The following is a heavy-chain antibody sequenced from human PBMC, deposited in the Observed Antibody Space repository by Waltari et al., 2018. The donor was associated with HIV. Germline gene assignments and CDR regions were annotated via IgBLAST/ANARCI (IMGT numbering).Heavy chain of an antibody. CDR1: GGSISSGGYS. D-gene: IGHD2-21*02. J-gene: IGHJ6*02. Sequence: QLRLQESGSGLVKPSQTLSLTCVVSGGSISSGGYSWSWIRQPPGKGLEWIGNIYHSGISFYPPSLKSRVTISVDRAKNQLSLNLTSVTAADTGVYFCARGDPDYGMDVWGQGTTVTVS. CDR3: ARGDPDYGMDV. CDR2: IYHSGIS. V-gene: IGHV4-30-2*01.